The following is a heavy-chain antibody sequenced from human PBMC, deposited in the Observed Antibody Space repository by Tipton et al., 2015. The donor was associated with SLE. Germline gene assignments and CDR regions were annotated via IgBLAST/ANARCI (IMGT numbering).Heavy chain of an antibody. D-gene: IGHD1-1*01. J-gene: IGHJ3*02. Sequence: TLSLTCTVSGGSISSYYWSWIRQPAGKGLEWIGRIYSSGSTNYNPSLKSRVTMSVDTSKNQFSLRLSSVTAADTAVYYCARVGTSGTAGPTDFDIWGQGTMVIVSS. V-gene: IGHV4-4*07. CDR2: IYSSGST. CDR3: ARVGTSGTAGPTDFDI. CDR1: GGSISSYY.